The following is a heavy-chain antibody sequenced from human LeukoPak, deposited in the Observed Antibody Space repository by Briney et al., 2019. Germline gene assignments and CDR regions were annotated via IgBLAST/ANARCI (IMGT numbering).Heavy chain of an antibody. V-gene: IGHV4-4*07. J-gene: IGHJ4*01. CDR2: IYISGTT. CDR3: ARDEAGSGYIDY. CDR1: GGSISSYY. Sequence: SETLSLTCTVSGGSISSYYWSWIRQPPGKGLEWIGRIYISGTTNYNSSLKSRTTMSIDTSKTQLSLKLSSVTAADTAVYYCARDEAGSGYIDYWGQGTLVTVSS. D-gene: IGHD3-22*01.